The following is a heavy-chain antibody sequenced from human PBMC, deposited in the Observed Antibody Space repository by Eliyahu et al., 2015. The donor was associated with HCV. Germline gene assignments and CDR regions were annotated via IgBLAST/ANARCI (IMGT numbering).Heavy chain of an antibody. Sequence: QVTLMESGGGLVKPGGSLXVSCTVSGFILSDYSMTWVRQVPGKGLEWVSYINRSGSTIXYVESVKGRFTMSRDNAKKSLFLQMNSLRVEDTAFYYCVRVAKGELSGYFESWGQGTLVTVSS. CDR3: VRVAKGELSGYFES. V-gene: IGHV3-11*04. J-gene: IGHJ4*01. CDR2: INRSGSTI. CDR1: GFILSDYS. D-gene: IGHD3-16*02.